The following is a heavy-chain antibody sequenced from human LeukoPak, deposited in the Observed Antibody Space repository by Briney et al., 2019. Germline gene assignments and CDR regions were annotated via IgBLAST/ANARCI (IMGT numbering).Heavy chain of an antibody. D-gene: IGHD2-2*01. Sequence: GGSLRLSCAASGFTFDDFGMSWVRQVPGKGLEWVSGLNWNGDSTAYADSVKGRFTISRDNSKNTLYLQMNSLRAEDTAVYYCARDLESAGDCSSTRCYSPWLDPWGQGTLVTVSS. CDR2: LNWNGDST. CDR3: ARDLESAGDCSSTRCYSPWLDP. V-gene: IGHV3-20*04. CDR1: GFTFDDFG. J-gene: IGHJ5*02.